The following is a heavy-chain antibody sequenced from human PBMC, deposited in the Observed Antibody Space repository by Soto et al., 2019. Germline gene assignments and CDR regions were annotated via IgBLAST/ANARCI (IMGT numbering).Heavy chain of an antibody. CDR2: ISSSSTYI. D-gene: IGHD6-13*01. J-gene: IGHJ4*02. CDR3: AGFTHSSTGYTSRSYFDY. CDR1: GFTFSSYT. V-gene: IGHV3-21*01. Sequence: EVQVVESGGGLVTPGGSLRLSCAASGFTFSSYTMNWVRQAPGKGLEWVSSISSSSTYIYYAVSVKGRFTISRDNAKNSLYLQMNSLTAEDTAVYFCAGFTHSSTGYTSRSYFDYWGQGTLVTVSS.